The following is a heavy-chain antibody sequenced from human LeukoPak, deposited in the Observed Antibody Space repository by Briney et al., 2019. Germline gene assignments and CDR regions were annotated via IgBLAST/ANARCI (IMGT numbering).Heavy chain of an antibody. Sequence: SETLSLTCAVYGGSFSDYYWSWIRQPPGKGLEWIGEINHSGSINYNPSHKSRVTMSVDTSKNQFSLRLTSVTAADTAVYYCAREGSYFGSGSPPLDFWGQGTLVTVSS. V-gene: IGHV4-34*01. CDR1: GGSFSDYY. D-gene: IGHD3-10*01. CDR2: INHSGSI. CDR3: AREGSYFGSGSPPLDF. J-gene: IGHJ4*02.